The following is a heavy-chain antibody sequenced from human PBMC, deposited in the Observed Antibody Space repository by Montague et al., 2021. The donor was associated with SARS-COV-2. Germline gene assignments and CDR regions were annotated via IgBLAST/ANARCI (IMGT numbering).Heavy chain of an antibody. CDR3: ARAFIAAAGTTSLDY. CDR2: IYYSGSS. J-gene: IGHJ4*02. V-gene: IGHV4-39*01. Sequence: SETLSLTCTVSGGSISSSSYFWGRIRQPPGKGLEWIGSIYYSGSSYYNLSLKRRVTISVDTSKNPFSLKLSSVTAADTAVYYCARAFIAAAGTTSLDYWGQGTLVTVSS. D-gene: IGHD6-13*01. CDR1: GGSISSSSYF.